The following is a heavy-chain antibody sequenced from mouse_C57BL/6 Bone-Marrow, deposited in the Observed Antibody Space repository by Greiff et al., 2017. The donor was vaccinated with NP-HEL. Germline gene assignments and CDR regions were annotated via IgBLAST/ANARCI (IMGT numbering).Heavy chain of an antibody. CDR2: IDPETGGT. V-gene: IGHV1-15*01. D-gene: IGHD1-3*01. CDR1: GYTFTDYE. J-gene: IGHJ4*01. CDR3: TREDIYAMDY. Sequence: QVQLQQSGAELVRPGASVTLSCKASGYTFTDYEMHWVKQTPVHGLEWIGAIDPETGGTAYNQKFKGKAILTADKSSSTAYMELRSLTSEDSAVYYCTREDIYAMDYWGQGTSVTVSS.